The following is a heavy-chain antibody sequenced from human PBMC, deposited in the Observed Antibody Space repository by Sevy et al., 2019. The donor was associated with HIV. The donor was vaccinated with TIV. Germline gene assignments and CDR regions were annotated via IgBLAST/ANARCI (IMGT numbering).Heavy chain of an antibody. J-gene: IGHJ4*02. D-gene: IGHD2-2*01. Sequence: GGSLRLSCAASGFTFSNYNMDWVRQAPGKGLEWVSYITFSSNTIYYADSVKVRLTISRDNVKKSLYLQMNSLRAEDTAVNYCARHQLRVSATGFDYWGQGTLVTVSS. CDR3: ARHQLRVSATGFDY. CDR2: ITFSSNTI. V-gene: IGHV3-48*01. CDR1: GFTFSNYN.